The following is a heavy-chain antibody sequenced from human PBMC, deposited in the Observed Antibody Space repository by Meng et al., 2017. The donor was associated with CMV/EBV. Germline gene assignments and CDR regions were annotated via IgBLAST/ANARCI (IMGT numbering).Heavy chain of an antibody. D-gene: IGHD1-26*01. CDR2: INSDGSST. J-gene: IGHJ4*02. CDR3: ARGARSGSYYFLDFSLPDY. V-gene: IGHV3-74*01. Sequence: GESLKISCAASGFTFSSYAMSWVRQAPGKGLEWVSRINSDGSSTSYADSVKGRFTISRDNAKNTLYLQMNSLRAEDTAVYYCARGARSGSYYFLDFSLPDYWGQGTLVTVSS. CDR1: GFTFSSYA.